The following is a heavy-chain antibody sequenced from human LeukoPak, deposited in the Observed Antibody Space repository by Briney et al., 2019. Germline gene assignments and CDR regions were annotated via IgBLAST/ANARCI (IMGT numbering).Heavy chain of an antibody. CDR3: AGTLTCSGGTCYSANWFDP. CDR1: GGSIGSGTHS. D-gene: IGHD2-15*01. CDR2: IYHTGST. V-gene: IGHV4-30-2*01. J-gene: IGHJ5*02. Sequence: SETLSLTCAVPGGSIGSGTHSWSWIRQPPGKGLEWIGYIYHTGSTYYNPSLKSRVTISLDRSKDQFSLNLSSVTAADTAVYYCAGTLTCSGGTCYSANWFDPWGQGTLVTVSS.